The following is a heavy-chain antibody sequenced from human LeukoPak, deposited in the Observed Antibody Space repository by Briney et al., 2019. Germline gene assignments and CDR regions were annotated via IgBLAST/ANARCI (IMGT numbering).Heavy chain of an antibody. V-gene: IGHV3-33*06. CDR2: IWHDGSNK. CDR3: AKDGDAYTEFYYYYMDV. J-gene: IGHJ6*03. Sequence: GGSLRLSCAASGFTFSDYGLHWVRQAPGKGLEWVALIWHDGSNKYYADSVMGRFTICRDNSKNTLYLQMNSLRAEDTAMYYCAKDGDAYTEFYYYYMDVWGKGTTVTVSS. CDR1: GFTFSDYG. D-gene: IGHD5-24*01.